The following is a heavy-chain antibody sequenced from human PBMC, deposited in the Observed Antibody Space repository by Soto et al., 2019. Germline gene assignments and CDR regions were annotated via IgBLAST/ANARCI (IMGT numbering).Heavy chain of an antibody. Sequence: EVRLVESGGGLVQPGGSLRLSCAASGFTFSSYNLNWVRQAPGKGLEWVSYISSSSSTIYYADSVKGRFTISRDNAKNSLYLQMNSLRDEDTAVYYCASAPGESGSYYGFFDYWGQGTLVTVSS. CDR3: ASAPGESGSYYGFFDY. D-gene: IGHD1-26*01. V-gene: IGHV3-48*02. CDR2: ISSSSSTI. CDR1: GFTFSSYN. J-gene: IGHJ4*02.